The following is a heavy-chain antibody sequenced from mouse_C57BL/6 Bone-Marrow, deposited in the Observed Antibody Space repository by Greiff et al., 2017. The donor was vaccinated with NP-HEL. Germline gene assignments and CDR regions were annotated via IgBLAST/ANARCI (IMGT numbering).Heavy chain of an antibody. D-gene: IGHD2-5*01. J-gene: IGHJ2*01. CDR2: IYPRSGNT. V-gene: IGHV1-81*01. CDR1: GYTFTSYG. Sequence: QVQLQQSGAELARPGASVKLSCKASGYTFTSYGISWVKQRTGQGLEWIGEIYPRSGNTYYIEKFKGKATLTADKSSSTAYMELRSLTSEDSAVYFCARWKNAYYSNYSDYWGQGTTLTVSS. CDR3: ARWKNAYYSNYSDY.